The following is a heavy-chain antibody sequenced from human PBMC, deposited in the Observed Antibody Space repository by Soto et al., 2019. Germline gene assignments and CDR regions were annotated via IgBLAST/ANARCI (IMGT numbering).Heavy chain of an antibody. V-gene: IGHV3-72*01. CDR1: GFSFSDHY. CDR3: TRIGFLLWGGYRPIDY. D-gene: IGHD3-16*02. CDR2: TRNKANSYTT. J-gene: IGHJ4*02. Sequence: EVQLVESGGGLVQPGGSLRLSCAASGFSFSDHYMDWVRQAPGKGLEWVGRTRNKANSYTTEYAASVKGRFTISREDSENSVYVQMHSLKTEDTAVYYCTRIGFLLWGGYRPIDYWGQGTLVTVSS.